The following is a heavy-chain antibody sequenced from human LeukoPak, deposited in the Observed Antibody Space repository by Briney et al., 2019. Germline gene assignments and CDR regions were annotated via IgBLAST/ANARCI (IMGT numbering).Heavy chain of an antibody. D-gene: IGHD2-8*02. Sequence: GRSLRLSCAASGFTFSSYAMHWVRQAPGKGLEWVAVISYDGSNKYYADSVKGRFTISRDNSKNTLYLQMNSLRAEDTAVYYCARATGHNFDYWGQGTLVTVPS. J-gene: IGHJ4*02. CDR2: ISYDGSNK. CDR1: GFTFSSYA. V-gene: IGHV3-30*04. CDR3: ARATGHNFDY.